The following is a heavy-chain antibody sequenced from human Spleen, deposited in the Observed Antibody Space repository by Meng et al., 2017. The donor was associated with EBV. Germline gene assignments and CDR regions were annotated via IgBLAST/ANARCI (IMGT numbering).Heavy chain of an antibody. CDR3: ARGHYDGY. Sequence: LVQSGAEVQKPGSAVKASCQAFGGPSGTYSIAWVRQAPGRGLEGMGGIITLSGTPTYAQKFQGRLTITADPSTRTTYMELRGLTSDDTAIYYCARGHYDGYWGQGTLVTVSS. J-gene: IGHJ4*02. V-gene: IGHV1-69*01. D-gene: IGHD3-16*01. CDR1: GGPSGTYS. CDR2: IITLSGTP.